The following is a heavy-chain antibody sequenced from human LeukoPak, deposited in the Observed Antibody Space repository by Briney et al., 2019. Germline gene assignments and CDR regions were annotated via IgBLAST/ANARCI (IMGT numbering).Heavy chain of an antibody. J-gene: IGHJ4*02. CDR2: INLDGSDI. Sequence: GGSLRLSCAVSGFTVSTYAMHWVRRAPGEGLVWVSRINLDGSDISYADSVKGRSTISRDNAKNTLYLQMNSLRADDTAIYYCVRDSSFKIDYWGQGTLVSVSS. CDR1: GFTVSTYA. V-gene: IGHV3-74*01. CDR3: VRDSSFKIDY.